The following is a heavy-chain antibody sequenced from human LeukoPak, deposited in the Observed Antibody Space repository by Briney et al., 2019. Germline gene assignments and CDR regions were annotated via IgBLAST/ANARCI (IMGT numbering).Heavy chain of an antibody. D-gene: IGHD3-22*01. CDR3: ASKRSGYYSGYFDY. J-gene: IGHJ4*02. CDR1: GGSISNYY. CDR2: IYYTGNT. Sequence: SETLSLTCTVSGGSISNYYWNWIRQPPGKGLEWIGYIYYTGNTNYNPSLKSRVTISVDTSKNQFSLKLSSVTAADTAVYYCASKRSGYYSGYFDYWGQGTLVTVSS. V-gene: IGHV4-59*08.